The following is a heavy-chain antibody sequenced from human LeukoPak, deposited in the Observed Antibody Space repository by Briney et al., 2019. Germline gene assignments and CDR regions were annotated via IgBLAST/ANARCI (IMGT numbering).Heavy chain of an antibody. CDR3: AKARVGASNWFEP. D-gene: IGHD1-26*01. CDR2: IIPIFGTA. CDR1: GGTFSSYA. J-gene: IGHJ5*02. V-gene: IGHV1-69*05. Sequence: SVKVSCKASGGTFSSYAISWVRQAPGQGLEWMGGIIPIFGTANYAQKFQGRVTITTDESTSTAYMELSSLRSEDTAVYYCAKARVGASNWFEPWGQGTLVTVSS.